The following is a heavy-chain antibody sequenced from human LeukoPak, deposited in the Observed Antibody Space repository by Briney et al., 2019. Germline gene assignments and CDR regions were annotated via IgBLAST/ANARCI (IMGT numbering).Heavy chain of an antibody. CDR3: ASLFYDYVWGSYRPSAGYFDY. D-gene: IGHD3-16*02. J-gene: IGHJ4*02. CDR2: INHSGST. V-gene: IGHV4-34*01. Sequence: SETLSLTCAVYGGSFSGYYWSWIRQPPEKGLEWIGEINHSGSTNYNPSLKSRVTISVDTSKNQFSLKLSSVTAADTAVYYCASLFYDYVWGSYRPSAGYFDYWGQGTLVTVSS. CDR1: GGSFSGYY.